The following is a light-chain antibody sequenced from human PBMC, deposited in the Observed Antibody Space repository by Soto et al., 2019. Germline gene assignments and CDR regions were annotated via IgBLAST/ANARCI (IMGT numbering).Light chain of an antibody. J-gene: IGKJ1*01. CDR3: QQTYSTPPT. Sequence: DIQMTQSPSSLSASVGDRVTISCRASQAISTSLNWYQQKPGKAPKLLIYAASSLQTGVPSRFTGSGSATYFTLTIDSLQPEDFAMYYCQQTYSTPPTFGQGTKVE. V-gene: IGKV1-39*01. CDR2: AAS. CDR1: QAISTS.